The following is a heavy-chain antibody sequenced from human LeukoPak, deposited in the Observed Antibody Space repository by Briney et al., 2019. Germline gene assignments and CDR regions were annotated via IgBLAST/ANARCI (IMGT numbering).Heavy chain of an antibody. CDR3: ARGPYSYDSSGAFDI. CDR2: IYYSGST. V-gene: IGHV4-59*08. Sequence: PSETLSLTCTVSGGSISSYYWSWIRQPPGKGLEWIGYIYYSGSTNYNPSLKSRVTISVDTSKNQFSLKLSSVTAADTAVYFCARGPYSYDSSGAFDIWGQGTMVTVSS. D-gene: IGHD3-22*01. CDR1: GGSISSYY. J-gene: IGHJ3*02.